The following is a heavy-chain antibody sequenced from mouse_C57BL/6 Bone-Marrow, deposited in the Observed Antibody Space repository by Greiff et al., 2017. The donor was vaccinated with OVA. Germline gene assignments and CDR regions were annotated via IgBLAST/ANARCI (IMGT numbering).Heavy chain of an antibody. CDR1: GFTFSDYG. CDR3: ARGSNYGYYFDY. D-gene: IGHD2-5*01. Sequence: EVMLVESGGGLVKPGGSLKLSCAASGFTFSDYGMHWVRQAPEKGLEWVAYISSGSSTIYYADTVKGRFTIARDNAKNTLFLQMTSLRSEDTAMYYCARGSNYGYYFDYWGQGTTLTVSS. CDR2: ISSGSSTI. J-gene: IGHJ2*01. V-gene: IGHV5-17*01.